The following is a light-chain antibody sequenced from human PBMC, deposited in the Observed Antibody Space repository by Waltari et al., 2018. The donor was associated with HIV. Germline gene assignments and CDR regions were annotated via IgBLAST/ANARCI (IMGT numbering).Light chain of an antibody. Sequence: SFELTQPPSVSVSPGQTARITCSGDELPKKYVYWYQQRSGQVPVMVIYEDVQRPYGIPERFSGSSSGTVATLTISGAQVDDEADYYCFSTDTINNPLFGGGTKLTVL. J-gene: IGLJ2*01. CDR1: ELPKKY. CDR2: EDV. V-gene: IGLV3-10*01. CDR3: FSTDTINNPL.